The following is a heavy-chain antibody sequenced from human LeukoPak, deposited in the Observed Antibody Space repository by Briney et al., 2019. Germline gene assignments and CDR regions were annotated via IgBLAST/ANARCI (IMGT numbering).Heavy chain of an antibody. J-gene: IGHJ4*02. CDR1: GFTFSNYG. CDR2: IYQSGAT. D-gene: IGHD3-22*01. V-gene: IGHV4-4*02. CDR3: ARGQSGYYDSSDY. Sequence: GSLRLSCAASGFTFSNYGMHWVRQAPGKGLEWIGVIYQSGATHFDPSLKSRLTISVDTSKNQFSLELSSVTAADTAVYYCARGQSGYYDSSDYWGQGTLVTVSS.